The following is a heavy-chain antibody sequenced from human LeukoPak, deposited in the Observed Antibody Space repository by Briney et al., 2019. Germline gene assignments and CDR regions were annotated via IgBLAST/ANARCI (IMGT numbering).Heavy chain of an antibody. Sequence: TASETLSLTCTVSSGSVSSYYWSWIRQPPGKGLEWIGYIYYSGSTNYNPSLKSRVTISVDTSKNQFSLKLSSVTAADTAVYYCARAPRATWFDPWGQGTLVTVSS. CDR2: IYYSGST. J-gene: IGHJ5*02. V-gene: IGHV4-59*08. CDR3: ARAPRATWFDP. CDR1: SGSVSSYY.